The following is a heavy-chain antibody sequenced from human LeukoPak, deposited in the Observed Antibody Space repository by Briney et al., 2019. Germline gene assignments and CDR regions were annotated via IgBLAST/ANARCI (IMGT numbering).Heavy chain of an antibody. CDR3: ARDYVVREIVFDF. Sequence: GGSLTLSCPPSGFTFSRHWLRWVRQAPGKGREWVANIEQVGSEKYYVDCRMGRFTIYRDNAKHSLYLQMNSLRAEDRAVYRCARDYVVREIVFDFWGQGTLVTVSS. D-gene: IGHD3-10*01. J-gene: IGHJ4*02. V-gene: IGHV3-7*01. CDR2: IEQVGSEK. CDR1: GFTFSRHW.